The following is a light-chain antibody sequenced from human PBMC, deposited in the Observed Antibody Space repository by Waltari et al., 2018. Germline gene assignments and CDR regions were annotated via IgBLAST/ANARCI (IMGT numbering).Light chain of an antibody. V-gene: IGKV1-5*03. CDR2: KAS. CDR3: LQYNGEPRT. J-gene: IGKJ1*01. CDR1: QNINTW. Sequence: DIQMTQSPSTLSASVGDRVTITCRASQNINTWLAWHQQKPGKAPKLLIYKASTLESGVPSRFXGSGSGTEYTLTISSLQPDDFATYYCLQYNGEPRTFGQGTKVEVK.